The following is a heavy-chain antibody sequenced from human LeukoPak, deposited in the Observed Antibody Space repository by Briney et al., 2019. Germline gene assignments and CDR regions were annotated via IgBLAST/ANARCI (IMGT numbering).Heavy chain of an antibody. CDR3: ARGGHRQKEF. D-gene: IGHD3-10*01. CDR2: IKHDGSDK. J-gene: IGHJ4*02. CDR1: GGSFSGYY. Sequence: ETLSLTCAVYGGSFSGYYWSWIRQPPGKGLEWVAIIKHDGSDKYCVDSVKGRFTISRDNAKNSLYLQMSSLRAEDTAVYYCARGGHRQKEFWGQGTLVTVSS. V-gene: IGHV3-7*01.